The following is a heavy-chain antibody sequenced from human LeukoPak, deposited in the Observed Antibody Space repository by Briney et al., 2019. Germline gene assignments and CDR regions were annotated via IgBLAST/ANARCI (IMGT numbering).Heavy chain of an antibody. D-gene: IGHD5-24*01. CDR3: ARGVMATTPIELDY. J-gene: IGHJ4*02. V-gene: IGHV4-59*01. Sequence: SETLSLTCTVSGGSISSYYWSWIRQPPGKGLEWIGYIYYSGSTNYNPSLKSRVTISVDTSKNQFSLKLSSVTAADTAVYYCARGVMATTPIELDYWGQGTLVTVSS. CDR2: IYYSGST. CDR1: GGSISSYY.